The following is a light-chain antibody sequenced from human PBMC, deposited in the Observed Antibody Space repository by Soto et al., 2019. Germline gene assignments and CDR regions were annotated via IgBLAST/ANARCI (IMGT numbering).Light chain of an antibody. J-gene: IGLJ1*01. V-gene: IGLV2-14*01. CDR1: SSDVGGYYF. CDR3: SSYTSSSNYV. CDR2: EVS. Sequence: QAVRTQPASVSGSPGQSITISCTGTSSDVGGYYFVSWYQQYPGKAPKLMIYEVSNRPSGVSNRFSGSKSGNTASLTISGLQAEEEADYYCSSYTSSSNYVFGTGTKVTVL.